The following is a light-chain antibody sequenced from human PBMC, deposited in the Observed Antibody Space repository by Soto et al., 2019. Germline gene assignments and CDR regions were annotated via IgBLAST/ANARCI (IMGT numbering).Light chain of an antibody. V-gene: IGKV1-6*02. CDR1: QDISND. CDR2: AAS. Sequence: AIQMTQSPSSLAASVGDRVNITCLASQDISNDLGWYLQKAGQAPKLLIYAASNLQTGVPSRFSGSGSGTDFTLTISCLQSEDFATYYCQQYYSYPRTFGQGTKVDI. CDR3: QQYYSYPRT. J-gene: IGKJ1*01.